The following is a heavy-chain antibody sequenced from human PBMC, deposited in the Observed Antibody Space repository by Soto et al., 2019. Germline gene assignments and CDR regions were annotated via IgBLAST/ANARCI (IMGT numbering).Heavy chain of an antibody. Sequence: QVQLVESGGGVVQPGRSLRLSCAASGFTFSSYSMHRVRQAPGKGLEWVAAMSFDGNSKYFADSVKGRFTISRDNSKNTLSLQMNSLGADDSAIYYCARGRSVIDHDDFEYWGQGTLVTVSS. CDR2: MSFDGNSK. CDR3: ARGRSVIDHDDFEY. D-gene: IGHD2-21*01. CDR1: GFTFSSYS. V-gene: IGHV3-30-3*01. J-gene: IGHJ4*02.